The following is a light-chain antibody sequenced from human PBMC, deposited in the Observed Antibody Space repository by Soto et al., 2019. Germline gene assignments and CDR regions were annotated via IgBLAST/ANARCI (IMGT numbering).Light chain of an antibody. CDR3: SSYAGSNIYV. CDR2: EVS. CDR1: SSDVGGYNY. Sequence: QSALTQPPSASGSPGQSVTISCTGTSSDVGGYNYVPWYQQHPGKAPKLMIYEVSKRPSGVPDRFSGSKSGNTASLTVSGLQAEDEADYYCSSYAGSNIYVFGTGTKV. V-gene: IGLV2-8*01. J-gene: IGLJ1*01.